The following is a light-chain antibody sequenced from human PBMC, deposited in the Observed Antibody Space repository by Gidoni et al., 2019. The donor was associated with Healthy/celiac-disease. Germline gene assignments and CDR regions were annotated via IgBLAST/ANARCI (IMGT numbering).Light chain of an antibody. V-gene: IGLV2-23*01. CDR2: EGS. CDR1: SSDVGSYNL. Sequence: HSALPQPASVSGSPGQSITIPCTGTSSDVGSYNLVSWYQQHPGKAPKLMIYEGSKRPSGVSNRFSGSKSGNTASLTISGLQAEDEADYYCCSYAGSSTLVVFGGGTKLTVL. CDR3: CSYAGSSTLVV. J-gene: IGLJ2*01.